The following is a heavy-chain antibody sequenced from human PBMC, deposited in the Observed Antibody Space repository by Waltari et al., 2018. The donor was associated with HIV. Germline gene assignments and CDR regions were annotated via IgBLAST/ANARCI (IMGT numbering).Heavy chain of an antibody. Sequence: EVQLLESGGGLVQPGGSLRLSCAASGFPFSSYAMHWVRPAPEKVLECVSGIRGSEDLNSAESVEGRFTISRDNSKNTVYLQMKSLRVEDTAIYYCARDRLHSNGLWDPAEHWGQGTLVTVSS. CDR3: ARDRLHSNGLWDPAEH. J-gene: IGHJ4*02. D-gene: IGHD2-8*01. CDR1: GFPFSSYA. V-gene: IGHV3-23*01. CDR2: IRGSEDL.